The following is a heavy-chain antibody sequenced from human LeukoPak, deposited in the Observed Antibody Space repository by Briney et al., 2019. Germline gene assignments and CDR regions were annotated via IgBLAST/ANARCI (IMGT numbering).Heavy chain of an antibody. J-gene: IGHJ6*02. V-gene: IGHV3-11*06. D-gene: IGHD4-11*01. CDR3: ARAPHYSNYGPYYYGMDV. CDR2: ISSSSSYT. Sequence: NPGGSLRLSCAASGFTLSDYYMSWIRQAPGKGLEWVSYISSSSSYTNYADSVKGRFTISRDNAKNSLYLQMNSLRAEDTAVYYCARAPHYSNYGPYYYGMDVWGQGTTVTVSS. CDR1: GFTLSDYY.